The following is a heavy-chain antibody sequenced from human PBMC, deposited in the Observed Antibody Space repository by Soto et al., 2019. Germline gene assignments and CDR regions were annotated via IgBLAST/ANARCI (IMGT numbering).Heavy chain of an antibody. J-gene: IGHJ6*02. CDR1: GFTFSNAW. Sequence: GGSLRLSCAASGFTFSNAWMSWVRQAPGKGLEWVGRIKSKTDGGTTDYAAPVKGRFTISRDDSKNTLYLQMNSLKTEDTAVYYCRRDLATDIYYYGMDVWGQGTTVTVSS. CDR3: RRDLATDIYYYGMDV. V-gene: IGHV3-15*01. D-gene: IGHD2-15*01. CDR2: IKSKTDGGTT.